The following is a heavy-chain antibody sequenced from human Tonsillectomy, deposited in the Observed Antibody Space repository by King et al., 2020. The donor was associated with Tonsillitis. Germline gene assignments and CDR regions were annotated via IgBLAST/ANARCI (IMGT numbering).Heavy chain of an antibody. Sequence: QLVQSGGGLVQPGGSLRLSCAASGFTFSSYEMNRVRQAPGKGLEWVSYISSSGSTIYYADSVKGRFTISRDNAKNSLFLQMNSLRAEDTAVYYCAREIRELITMMSGHYYYYYYMDVWGKGTMVTVSS. CDR2: ISSSGSTI. CDR1: GFTFSSYE. J-gene: IGHJ6*03. D-gene: IGHD3-22*01. V-gene: IGHV3-48*03. CDR3: AREIRELITMMSGHYYYYYYMDV.